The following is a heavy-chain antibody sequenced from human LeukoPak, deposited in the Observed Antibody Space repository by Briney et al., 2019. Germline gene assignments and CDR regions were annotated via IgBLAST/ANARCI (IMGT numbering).Heavy chain of an antibody. CDR2: INPNSGGT. Sequence: ASVKVSCKASGYTFTGYYMHWVRQAPGQGLEWMGWINPNSGGTNYAQKFQGRVTMTRDTSISTAYMELSRLRSDDTAVYYCARDEITIFGVGPGCYYGMDVWGQGTTVTVSS. CDR1: GYTFTGYY. V-gene: IGHV1-2*02. D-gene: IGHD3-3*01. J-gene: IGHJ6*02. CDR3: ARDEITIFGVGPGCYYGMDV.